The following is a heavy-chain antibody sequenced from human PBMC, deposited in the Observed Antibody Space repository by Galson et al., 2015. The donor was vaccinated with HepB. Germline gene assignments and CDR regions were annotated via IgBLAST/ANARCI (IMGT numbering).Heavy chain of an antibody. CDR3: ARDDVDTAMAVGFDY. CDR2: INTNTGNP. Sequence: SVKVSCKASGYTFTSYAMNWVRQAPGQGLEWMGWINTNTGNPTYAQGFPGRFVFSLDTSVSTAYLQISSLKAEDTAVYYCARDDVDTAMAVGFDYWGQGTLVTVSS. V-gene: IGHV7-4-1*02. D-gene: IGHD5-18*01. J-gene: IGHJ4*02. CDR1: GYTFTSYA.